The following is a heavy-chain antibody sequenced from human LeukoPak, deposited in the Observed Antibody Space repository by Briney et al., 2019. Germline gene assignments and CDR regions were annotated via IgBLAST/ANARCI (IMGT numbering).Heavy chain of an antibody. CDR1: GFIFNNHW. D-gene: IGHD3-10*01. J-gene: IGHJ4*02. CDR3: ARVMAPRGLCFDY. CDR2: TKDDGTEE. Sequence: PGGSLRLSCEASGFIFNNHWMSWVRQAPGSGLEWVASTKDDGTEEYYVDSVKGRFTISRDKAKKSVNLQMNGLRAEVTAIYFCARVMAPRGLCFDYWGQGTLVSVSS. V-gene: IGHV3-7*03.